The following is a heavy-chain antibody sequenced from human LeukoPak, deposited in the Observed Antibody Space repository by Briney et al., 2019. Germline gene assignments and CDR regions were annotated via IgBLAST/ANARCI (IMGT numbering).Heavy chain of an antibody. CDR1: GFTFSSFE. Sequence: GESLRLSCAASGFTFSSFEMNWVRQAPGRGLEWISYISSSGTTIYYADSVKGRFTISRDNAKNSLYLQMNSLRAEDTAVYYCAREGEAGPYYFDYWGQGTLVTVSS. J-gene: IGHJ4*02. CDR2: ISSSGTTI. D-gene: IGHD3-16*01. V-gene: IGHV3-48*03. CDR3: AREGEAGPYYFDY.